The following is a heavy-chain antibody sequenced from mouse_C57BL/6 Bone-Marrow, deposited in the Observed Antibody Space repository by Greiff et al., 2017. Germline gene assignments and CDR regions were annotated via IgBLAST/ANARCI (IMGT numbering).Heavy chain of an antibody. J-gene: IGHJ3*01. CDR3: ASGSTMVTTGFAY. V-gene: IGHV1-42*01. CDR1: GYSFTGYY. CDR2: INPSTGGT. Sequence: VQLQQSGPELVKPGASVKISCKASGYSFTGYYMNWVKQSPEKSLEWIGEINPSTGGTTYNQKFKAKATLTVDKSSSTAYMQLKSLTSEDSAVYYWASGSTMVTTGFAYWGQGNLVTVSA. D-gene: IGHD2-2*01.